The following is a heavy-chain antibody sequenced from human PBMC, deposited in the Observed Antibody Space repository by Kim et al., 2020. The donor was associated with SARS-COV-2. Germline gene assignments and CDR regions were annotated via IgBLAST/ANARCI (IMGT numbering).Heavy chain of an antibody. D-gene: IGHD2-2*01. CDR3: AIEYASDDTFDV. CDR1: GYKFTDYY. V-gene: IGHV1-2*02. Sequence: ASVKVSCTASGYKFTDYYIHWVRQAPGPGLEWMGWINPNSGGTNFAQRFKGRVTLTRDTSINTAHMHLSGLRSEDTARYYCAIEYASDDTFDVWGQGTMVAVSS. J-gene: IGHJ3*01. CDR2: INPNSGGT.